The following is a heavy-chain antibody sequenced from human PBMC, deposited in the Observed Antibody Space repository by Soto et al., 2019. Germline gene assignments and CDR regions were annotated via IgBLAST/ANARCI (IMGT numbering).Heavy chain of an antibody. V-gene: IGHV3-66*01. D-gene: IGHD3-10*01. CDR3: AREQYGSGSDYYYYMDV. J-gene: IGHJ6*03. CDR1: GLTVSSNY. CDR2: IYSGGST. Sequence: GGSLRLSCAASGLTVSSNYMSWVRQAPGKGLEWVSVIYSGGSTYYADSVKGRFTISRDNSKNTLYLQMNSLRAEDTAVYYCAREQYGSGSDYYYYMDVWGKGTTVTVSS.